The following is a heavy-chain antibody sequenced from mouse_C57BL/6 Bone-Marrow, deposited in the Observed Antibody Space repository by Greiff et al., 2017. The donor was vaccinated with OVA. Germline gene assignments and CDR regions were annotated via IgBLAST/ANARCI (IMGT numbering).Heavy chain of an antibody. D-gene: IGHD2-2*01. V-gene: IGHV5-6*01. Sequence: EVQLQESGGDLVKPGGSLKLSCAASGFTFSSYGMSWVRQTPDKRLEWVATISSGGSYTYYPDSVKGRFTISRDNAKNTLYLQMSSLKSEDTAMYYCARHGYDPYYAMDYWGQGTSVTVSS. CDR1: GFTFSSYG. J-gene: IGHJ4*01. CDR2: ISSGGSYT. CDR3: ARHGYDPYYAMDY.